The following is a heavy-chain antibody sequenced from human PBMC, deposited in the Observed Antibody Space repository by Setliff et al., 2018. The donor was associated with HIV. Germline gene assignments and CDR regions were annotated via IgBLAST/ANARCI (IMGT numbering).Heavy chain of an antibody. V-gene: IGHV3-23*01. D-gene: IGHD6-13*01. CDR1: GFSFSNYA. J-gene: IGHJ4*02. CDR2: INSAERT. Sequence: GGSLRLSCAASGFSFSNYAMTWVRQAPGKGLEWVSTINSAERTFYAKSVKGRFTISRDNSKNTLYLQMNSLRAEDTAVYYCARVRPRQLVSTNPPYYFDYWGQGTLVTVSS. CDR3: ARVRPRQLVSTNPPYYFDY.